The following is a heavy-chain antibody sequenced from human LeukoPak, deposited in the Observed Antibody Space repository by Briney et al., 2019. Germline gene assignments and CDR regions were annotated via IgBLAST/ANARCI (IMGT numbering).Heavy chain of an antibody. V-gene: IGHV4-39*07. CDR2: IYYSGST. CDR3: ARVSRGYDSWGPGWFDP. J-gene: IGHJ5*02. Sequence: SETLSLTCTVSGGSISSSSYYWGWIRQPPGKGLEWIGSIYYSGSTYYNPSLKSRVTISVDTSKNQFSLKLSSVTAADTAVYYCARVSRGYDSWGPGWFDPWGQGTLVTVSS. D-gene: IGHD5-12*01. CDR1: GGSISSSSYY.